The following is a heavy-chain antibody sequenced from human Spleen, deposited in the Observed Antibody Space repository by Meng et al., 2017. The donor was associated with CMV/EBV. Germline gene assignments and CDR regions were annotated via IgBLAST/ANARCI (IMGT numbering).Heavy chain of an antibody. D-gene: IGHD2-2*01. J-gene: IGHJ6*02. CDR2: IIPIFGTI. Sequence: SVKVSCKASGDTFSNYGVSWVRQAPGQGLEWMGGIIPIFGTIKYAQKFQDRGTITTDESTSTAYMELSSLRSEDTAVYYCARVPVYCSSTTCSQRPYYYGMDVWGQGTTVTVSS. V-gene: IGHV1-69*05. CDR1: GDTFSNYG. CDR3: ARVPVYCSSTTCSQRPYYYGMDV.